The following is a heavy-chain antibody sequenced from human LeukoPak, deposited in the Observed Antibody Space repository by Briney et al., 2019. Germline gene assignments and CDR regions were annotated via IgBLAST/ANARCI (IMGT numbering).Heavy chain of an antibody. CDR2: IIPIFGTA. D-gene: IGHD3-22*01. CDR1: GGTFSSYA. V-gene: IGHV1-69*13. Sequence: SVKVSCKASGGTFSSYAISWVRQAPGQGLEWVGGIIPIFGTANYAQKFQGRVTITADESTSTAYMELSSLRSEDTAVYYCARGSSYYYDSSGYLDYWGQGTLVTVSS. J-gene: IGHJ4*02. CDR3: ARGSSYYYDSSGYLDY.